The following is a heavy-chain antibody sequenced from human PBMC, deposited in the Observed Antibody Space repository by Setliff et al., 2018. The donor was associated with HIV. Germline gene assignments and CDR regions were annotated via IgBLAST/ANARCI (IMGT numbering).Heavy chain of an antibody. Sequence: ASVKVSCKASGYRFASYPMNWVRQPPGQGLEWMGWINTYTGNPTYAQGFTGRFVFSLDTSVSTAYLQIINLKSEDTALYYCARDAGGSGWYVFDQWGQGTLVTVS. J-gene: IGHJ4*02. CDR2: INTYTGNP. CDR3: ARDAGGSGWYVFDQ. D-gene: IGHD6-13*01. CDR1: GYRFASYP. V-gene: IGHV7-4-1*02.